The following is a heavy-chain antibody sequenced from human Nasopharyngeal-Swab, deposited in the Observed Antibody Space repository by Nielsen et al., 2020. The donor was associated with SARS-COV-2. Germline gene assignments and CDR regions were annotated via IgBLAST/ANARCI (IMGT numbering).Heavy chain of an antibody. V-gene: IGHV1-3*01. D-gene: IGHD3-22*01. CDR2: INAGNGNT. CDR1: GYTFTSYA. CDR3: ARVRYYYDSSGYYHPRSESGFTDAFDI. J-gene: IGHJ3*02. Sequence: ASVKVSCKASGYTFTSYAMHWVRQAPGRRLEWMGWINAGNGNTKYSQKFQGRVTITRDTSASTAYMELSSLRSEDTAVYYCARVRYYYDSSGYYHPRSESGFTDAFDIWGQGTMVTVSS.